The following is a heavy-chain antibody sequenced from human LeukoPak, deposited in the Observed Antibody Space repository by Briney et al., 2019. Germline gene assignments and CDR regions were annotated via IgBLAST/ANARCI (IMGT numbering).Heavy chain of an antibody. V-gene: IGHV4-30-2*01. J-gene: IGHJ3*02. CDR2: IYHSGST. CDR3: ARWALDAFDI. Sequence: WVRQMPGKGLEWIGYIYHSGSTYYNPSLKSRVTISVDRSKNQFSLKLSSVTAADTAVYYCARWALDAFDIWGQGTMVTVSS.